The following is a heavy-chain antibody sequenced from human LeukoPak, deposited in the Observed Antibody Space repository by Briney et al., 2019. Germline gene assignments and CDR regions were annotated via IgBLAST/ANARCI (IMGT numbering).Heavy chain of an antibody. V-gene: IGHV4-59*08. CDR2: IYYSGST. CDR1: GGSFSGYY. J-gene: IGHJ4*02. Sequence: SETLSLTCAVYGGSFSGYYWSWIRQPPGKGLEWIGYIYYSGSTNYNPSLESRVTISVDTSKNQFSLKLSSVTAADTAVYYCARHSLYGSGWYESDYWGQGTLVTVSS. CDR3: ARHSLYGSGWYESDY. D-gene: IGHD6-19*01.